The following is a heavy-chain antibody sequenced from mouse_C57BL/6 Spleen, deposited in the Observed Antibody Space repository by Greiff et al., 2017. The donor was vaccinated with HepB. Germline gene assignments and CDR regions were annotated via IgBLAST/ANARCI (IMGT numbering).Heavy chain of an antibody. V-gene: IGHV1-15*01. Sequence: QVQLKESGAELVRPGASVTLSCKASGYTFTDYEMHWVKQTPVHGLEWIGAIDPETGGTAYNQKFKGKAILTADKSSSTAYMELRSLTSEDSAVYYCTRSLESAYWGQGTLVTVSA. J-gene: IGHJ3*01. CDR1: GYTFTDYE. CDR3: TRSLESAY. CDR2: IDPETGGT.